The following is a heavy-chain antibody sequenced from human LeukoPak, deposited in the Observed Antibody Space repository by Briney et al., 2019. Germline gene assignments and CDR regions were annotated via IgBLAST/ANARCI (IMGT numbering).Heavy chain of an antibody. J-gene: IGHJ3*02. Sequence: GGSLRLSCAASGFTFSRNYMSWVRQAPGKGLEWVSAISGSGGSTYYADSVKGRFTISRDNSKNTLYLQMNSLRAEDTAVYYCAKKDDSNAFDIWGQGTMVTVSS. CDR1: GFTFSRNY. CDR3: AKKDDSNAFDI. CDR2: ISGSGGST. D-gene: IGHD3-22*01. V-gene: IGHV3-23*01.